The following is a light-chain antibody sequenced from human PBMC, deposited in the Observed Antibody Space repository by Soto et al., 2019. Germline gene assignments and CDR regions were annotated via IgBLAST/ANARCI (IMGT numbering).Light chain of an antibody. Sequence: EIVLTQSPATLSLSPGERATLSFRASPSVSSSLAWYQQKPGQAPRLLIYEASNRATGSPARLSGSVSGTDFALTISSLAPEDFAIYYCQQRSNWPPVTFGQGTRLESK. CDR1: PSVSSS. CDR2: EAS. V-gene: IGKV3-11*01. J-gene: IGKJ5*01. CDR3: QQRSNWPPVT.